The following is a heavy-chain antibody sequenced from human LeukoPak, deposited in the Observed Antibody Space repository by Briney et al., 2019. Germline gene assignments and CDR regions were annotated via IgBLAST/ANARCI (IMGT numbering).Heavy chain of an antibody. D-gene: IGHD2-15*01. Sequence: SGGSLRLSCAASGFTFSSYWMSWVRQAPGKGLEWVSAISGSTGRTYYADSVKGRFTISRDNSKNTLYLQMNNLRAEDTAVYYCAPRVVGSAPFDYWGQGTLVTVSS. CDR3: APRVVGSAPFDY. J-gene: IGHJ4*02. V-gene: IGHV3-23*01. CDR1: GFTFSSYW. CDR2: ISGSTGRT.